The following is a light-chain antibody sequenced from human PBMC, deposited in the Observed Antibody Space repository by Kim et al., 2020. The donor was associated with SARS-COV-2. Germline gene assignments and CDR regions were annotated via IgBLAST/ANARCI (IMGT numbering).Light chain of an antibody. CDR3: QQYNNWPPFT. CDR2: GAS. Sequence: SPGERATLSCRASQGVSSNLGWYQQKPGQAPMLLIYGASARATGIPVRFSGSGSGTEFTLTISSLQSEDFALYYCQQYNNWPPFTFGQGTRLEIK. J-gene: IGKJ5*01. V-gene: IGKV3-15*01. CDR1: QGVSSN.